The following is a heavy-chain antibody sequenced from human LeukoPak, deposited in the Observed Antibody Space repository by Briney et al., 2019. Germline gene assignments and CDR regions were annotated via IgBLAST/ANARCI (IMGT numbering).Heavy chain of an antibody. D-gene: IGHD3-10*01. CDR2: MNPNSGNT. V-gene: IGHV1-8*01. J-gene: IGHJ6*02. CDR1: GYTFTSYD. Sequence: ASVKVSCKASGYTFTSYDINWVRQAPGQGLEWMGWMNPNSGNTGYAQKFQGRVTMTRNTSISTAYMELSSLRSEDTAVYYCASTKRGWFGEFDYYYYGMDVWGQGTTVTVSS. CDR3: ASTKRGWFGEFDYYYYGMDV.